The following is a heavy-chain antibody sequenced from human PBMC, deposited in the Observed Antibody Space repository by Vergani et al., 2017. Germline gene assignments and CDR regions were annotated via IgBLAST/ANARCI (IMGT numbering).Heavy chain of an antibody. D-gene: IGHD2-15*01. V-gene: IGHV4-59*01. CDR3: AKYGGGGSPFDY. Sequence: QVQLQESGPGLVKPSETLSLTCIVSGVSISTYYWNWIRQPPGKGLEWIGFIYYTGSTNYNPSLKGRVTISSDASKNLISLRLTSVNAADTAVYYCAKYGGGGSPFDYWGQGTLVTVSS. J-gene: IGHJ4*02. CDR2: IYYTGST. CDR1: GVSISTYY.